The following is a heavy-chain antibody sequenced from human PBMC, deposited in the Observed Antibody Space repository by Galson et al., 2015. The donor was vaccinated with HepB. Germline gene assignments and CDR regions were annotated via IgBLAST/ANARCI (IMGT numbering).Heavy chain of an antibody. CDR2: IKQDGSEK. Sequence: SLRLSCAASGFTFSSYWMSWVRQAPGKGLEWVANIKQDGSEKYYVDSVKGRFTISRDNAKNSLYLQMNSLRAEDTAVYYCAKNSGYEVFDYWGQGALVTVSP. D-gene: IGHD5-12*01. CDR3: AKNSGYEVFDY. CDR1: GFTFSSYW. J-gene: IGHJ4*02. V-gene: IGHV3-7*01.